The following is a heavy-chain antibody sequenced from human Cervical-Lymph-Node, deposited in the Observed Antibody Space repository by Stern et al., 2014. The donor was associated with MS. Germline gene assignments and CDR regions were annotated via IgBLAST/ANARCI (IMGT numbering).Heavy chain of an antibody. CDR3: ARGDDKTSYDY. Sequence: VQMVESGAEVKKPGASVKVSCKASGYTFTNTGINWVRLAPGQGPAWMGWFSTYNGNTKYAQKLRGRVTMTTDTSTSTAYMELRSLRSDDTAVYYCARGDDKTSYDYWGQGTLVTVSS. CDR1: GYTFTNTG. D-gene: IGHD1-1*01. CDR2: FSTYNGNT. J-gene: IGHJ4*02. V-gene: IGHV1-18*01.